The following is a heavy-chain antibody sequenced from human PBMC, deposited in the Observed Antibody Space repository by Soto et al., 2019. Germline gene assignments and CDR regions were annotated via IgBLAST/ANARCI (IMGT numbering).Heavy chain of an antibody. CDR3: ARASATIAAAAIFDY. Sequence: SETLSLTCTVSGGSISSGGYYCTWIRQHPGKGLEWIGEIYQSGSTNYNPSLESRVRMSVDKSRNQFSLKLTSVSAADTAVYYCARASATIAAAAIFDYWGQGTLVTVSS. D-gene: IGHD6-13*01. CDR1: GGSISSGGYY. V-gene: IGHV4-31*03. CDR2: IYQSGST. J-gene: IGHJ4*02.